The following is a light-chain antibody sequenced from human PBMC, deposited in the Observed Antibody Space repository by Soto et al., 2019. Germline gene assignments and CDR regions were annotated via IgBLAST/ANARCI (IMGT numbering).Light chain of an antibody. CDR1: QSVTNSD. CDR2: GAS. J-gene: IGKJ3*01. CDR3: QQYGRSPDT. Sequence: EIVLTQSPGTLSLSPGERATLSCRASQSVTNSDLAWYQQKPGQAPRLLIYGASSRATGIPDRFSGSGSGTDFTLTITRLEPEDFAVYICQQYGRSPDTFGPGAKVDIK. V-gene: IGKV3-20*01.